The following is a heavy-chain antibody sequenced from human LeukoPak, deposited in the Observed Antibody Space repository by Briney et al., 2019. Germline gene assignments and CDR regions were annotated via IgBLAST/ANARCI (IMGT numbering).Heavy chain of an antibody. D-gene: IGHD3-16*02. CDR3: ATASDRYDYVWGSYRPPEY. CDR2: ISSSGSTI. CDR1: GFTFSSYE. V-gene: IGHV3-48*03. J-gene: IGHJ4*02. Sequence: PGGSLRLSCAASGFTFSSYEMNWVRQAPGKGLEWVSYISSSGSTIYYADSVKGRFTISRDNAKNSLYLQMNSLRAEDTAVYYCATASDRYDYVWGSYRPPEYWGQGTLVTVSS.